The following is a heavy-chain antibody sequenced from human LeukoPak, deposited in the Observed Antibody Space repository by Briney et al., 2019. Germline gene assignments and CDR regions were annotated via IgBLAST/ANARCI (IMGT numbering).Heavy chain of an antibody. D-gene: IGHD3-10*01. Sequence: GGSLRLSCAASGFTFSTYNMNWVRQAPGKGLEWVGFIRSKAYGGTTEYAASVEGRFTISRDDSKSIAYLQMNSLKTEDTAVYYCTRDWYYYGSGSYYRYYYYYMDVWGKGTTVTISS. CDR1: GFTFSTYN. CDR2: IRSKAYGGTT. CDR3: TRDWYYYGSGSYYRYYYYYMDV. V-gene: IGHV3-49*04. J-gene: IGHJ6*03.